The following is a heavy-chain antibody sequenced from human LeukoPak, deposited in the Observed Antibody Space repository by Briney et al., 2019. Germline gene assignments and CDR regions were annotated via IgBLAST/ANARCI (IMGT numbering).Heavy chain of an antibody. V-gene: IGHV3-33*06. Sequence: SGGSLRLSCAASGFTFSSYGMPWVRQAPGKGLEWVAVIWYDGSNKYYADSVKGRFTISRDNSKNTLYLQMNSLRAEDTAVYYCAKDGRWELPPSDYWGQGTLVTVSS. CDR3: AKDGRWELPPSDY. D-gene: IGHD1-26*01. CDR2: IWYDGSNK. J-gene: IGHJ4*02. CDR1: GFTFSSYG.